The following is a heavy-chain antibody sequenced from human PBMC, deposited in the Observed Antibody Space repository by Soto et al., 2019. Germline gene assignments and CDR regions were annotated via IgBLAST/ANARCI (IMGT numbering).Heavy chain of an antibody. J-gene: IGHJ4*02. Sequence: SGKVSCKASGGTFSSYAISWVRQAPGQGLEWMGGIIPIFGTANYAQKFQGRVTITADESTGTAYMELSSLRSEDTAVYYCARQASGVGSSNFDYWGQGTLVTVSS. V-gene: IGHV1-69*13. CDR1: GGTFSSYA. CDR2: IIPIFGTA. CDR3: ARQASGVGSSNFDY. D-gene: IGHD3-10*01.